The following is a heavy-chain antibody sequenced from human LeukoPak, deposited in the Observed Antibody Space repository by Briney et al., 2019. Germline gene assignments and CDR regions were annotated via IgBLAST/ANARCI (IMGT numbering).Heavy chain of an antibody. Sequence: SETLSLTCTVSGGSISSYYWSWIRQPPGKGLEWIGYIYYSGSTNYNPSLKSRVTVSVDTSKNQFSLKLSSVTAADTAVYYCSSGYFPNFDYWGQGTLVTVSS. CDR2: IYYSGST. CDR1: GGSISSYY. CDR3: SSGYFPNFDY. V-gene: IGHV4-59*08. J-gene: IGHJ4*02. D-gene: IGHD3-22*01.